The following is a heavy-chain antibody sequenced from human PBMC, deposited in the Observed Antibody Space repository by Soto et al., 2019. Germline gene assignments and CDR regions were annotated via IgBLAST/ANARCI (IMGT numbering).Heavy chain of an antibody. V-gene: IGHV3-53*01. J-gene: IGHJ4*02. CDR2: IYSGGST. D-gene: IGHD6-19*01. Sequence: GGSLRLSFAASGFTVSSNYMSWVRQAPGKGLEWVSVIYSGGSTYYADSVKGRFTISRDNSKNTLYLQMNSLRAEDTAVYYCAGAVAGRSYFDYWGQGTLVTVSS. CDR3: AGAVAGRSYFDY. CDR1: GFTVSSNY.